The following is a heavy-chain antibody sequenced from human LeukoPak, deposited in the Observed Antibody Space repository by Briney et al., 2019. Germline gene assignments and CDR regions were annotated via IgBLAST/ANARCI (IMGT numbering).Heavy chain of an antibody. J-gene: IGHJ4*02. CDR1: GGSISSSGYY. CDR3: ARDRYYYGSGSLHLDY. D-gene: IGHD3-10*01. Sequence: SETLSLTCTVSGGSISSSGYYWGWIRQPPGKGLEWIGSMYYSGSTYYNPSLKSRVTISVDTSKNHFSLKLSSVTAADTAVYYCARDRYYYGSGSLHLDYWGQGTLVTVSS. CDR2: MYYSGST. V-gene: IGHV4-39*07.